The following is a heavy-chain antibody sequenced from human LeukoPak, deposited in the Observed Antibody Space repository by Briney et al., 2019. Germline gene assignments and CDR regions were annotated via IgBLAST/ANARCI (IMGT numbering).Heavy chain of an antibody. Sequence: PGGSLRLSCAASGFTFSSYSMNWVRQAPGKGLEWVSYISSRSSTIYYADSVKGRFTISRDNAKNSLYLQMNSLRAEDTAVYYCARDQGNYYGSGSYDYWGQGTLVTVSS. CDR3: ARDQGNYYGSGSYDY. CDR1: GFTFSSYS. J-gene: IGHJ4*02. D-gene: IGHD3-10*01. CDR2: ISSRSSTI. V-gene: IGHV3-48*01.